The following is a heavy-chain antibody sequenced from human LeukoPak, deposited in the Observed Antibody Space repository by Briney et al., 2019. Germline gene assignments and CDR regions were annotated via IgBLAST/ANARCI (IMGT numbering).Heavy chain of an antibody. D-gene: IGHD3-3*01. V-gene: IGHV4-4*07. Sequence: SETLSLTCTVSGGSISSYYWSWIRQPAGKGLEWIGRIYTSGSTNYNPSLKSRVTISVDTSKNQFSLKLSSVTAADTTVYYCARDTYDFWSGDHYYYYMDVWGKGTTVTVSS. CDR1: GGSISSYY. CDR2: IYTSGST. CDR3: ARDTYDFWSGDHYYYYMDV. J-gene: IGHJ6*03.